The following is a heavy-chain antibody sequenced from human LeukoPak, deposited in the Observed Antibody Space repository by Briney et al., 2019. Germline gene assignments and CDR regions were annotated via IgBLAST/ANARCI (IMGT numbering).Heavy chain of an antibody. V-gene: IGHV3-33*01. CDR2: IWYDGSQR. CDR3: ATSSPRNYFDH. CDR1: GFIFSTYG. Sequence: GGSLRLSCVASGFIFSTYGLHWVRQSPGRGLEWVAVIWYDGSQRYYADSVKGRFTISRDDSQNKIYLQMDSLRAEDTAVYYCATSSPRNYFDHWGQGTLVTVSS. J-gene: IGHJ4*02. D-gene: IGHD1-14*01.